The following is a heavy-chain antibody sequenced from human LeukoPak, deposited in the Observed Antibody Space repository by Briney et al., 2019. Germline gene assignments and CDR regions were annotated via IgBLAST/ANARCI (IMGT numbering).Heavy chain of an antibody. CDR2: INPNSGAT. J-gene: IGHJ3*02. Sequence: GASVKVSCKASGYTFTGYYMHWVRQAPGQGLEWMGWINPNSGATNYAQKFQGRVTMTRDTSISTASMELSSLKPDDTAVYFCAKVREVGTNIEVVVVDISGAFDMWGQGTKVTVSS. CDR1: GYTFTGYY. CDR3: AKVREVGTNIEVVVVDISGAFDM. D-gene: IGHD2-15*01. V-gene: IGHV1-2*02.